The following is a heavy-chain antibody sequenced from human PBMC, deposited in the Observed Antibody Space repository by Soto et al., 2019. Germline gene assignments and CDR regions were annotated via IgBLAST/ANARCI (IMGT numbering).Heavy chain of an antibody. CDR2: ISAYNGNT. V-gene: IGHV1-18*04. Sequence: QVQLVQSGAEVKKPGASVKVSCKASGYTFTSYGISWVRQAPGQGLEWMGWISAYNGNTNYAQKLQGRVTMTTDTSTSTAYMELRSLRSDDTAVYYCARDSPHCSGGSCYSSLVYYYGMDVWGQGTTVTVSS. CDR1: GYTFTSYG. D-gene: IGHD2-15*01. CDR3: ARDSPHCSGGSCYSSLVYYYGMDV. J-gene: IGHJ6*02.